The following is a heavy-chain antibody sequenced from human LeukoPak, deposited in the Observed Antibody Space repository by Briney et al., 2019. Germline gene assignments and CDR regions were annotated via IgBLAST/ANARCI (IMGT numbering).Heavy chain of an antibody. V-gene: IGHV4-39*01. CDR1: GGSISSSNYY. J-gene: IGHJ5*02. CDR2: IYYSGST. Sequence: SETLSLTCTVSGGSISSSNYYWGWIRQPPGKGLEYIGRIYYSGSTYYNPSLKSRVTISVDTSKNQFSLKLTSVTAADTAVYYCATIAAAGPHLDPWGQGTLVTVSS. D-gene: IGHD6-13*01. CDR3: ATIAAAGPHLDP.